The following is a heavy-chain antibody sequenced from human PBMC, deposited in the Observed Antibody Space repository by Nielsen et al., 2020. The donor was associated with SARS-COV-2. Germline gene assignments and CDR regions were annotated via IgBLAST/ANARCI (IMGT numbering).Heavy chain of an antibody. V-gene: IGHV3-48*04. D-gene: IGHD3-3*01. CDR1: GITFSNDS. CDR3: VRDSSVVIWSGYPVD. CDR2: ISSSSSTI. Sequence: SCAASGITFSNDSTNWRRHAPGKVLEWVSYISSSSSTIYYADSVKGRFTISRDNAKNSLYLQMNSLRAEDTAVYYCVRDSSVVIWSGYPVDWGQGTLVTVSS. J-gene: IGHJ4*02.